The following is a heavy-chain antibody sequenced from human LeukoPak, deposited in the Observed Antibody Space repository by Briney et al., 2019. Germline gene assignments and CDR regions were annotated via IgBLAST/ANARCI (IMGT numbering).Heavy chain of an antibody. D-gene: IGHD3-22*01. CDR3: ARGRLTTIVVVNYFYYYMDV. CDR1: GGSISSGSYY. CDR2: IYTSGST. Sequence: PSETLSLTCTVSGGSISSGSYYWSWIRQPAGKGLEWIGRIYTSGSTNYNPSLKSRVTISVDTSKNQFSLKLSSVTAADTAVYYCARGRLTTIVVVNYFYYYMDVWGKGTTVTVSS. J-gene: IGHJ6*03. V-gene: IGHV4-61*02.